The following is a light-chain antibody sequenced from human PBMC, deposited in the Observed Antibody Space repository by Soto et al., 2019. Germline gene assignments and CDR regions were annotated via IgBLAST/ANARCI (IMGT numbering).Light chain of an antibody. Sequence: EVVLTQSPGTLSLSPGEGATLSCRASQSVSSNYFAWYQQKAGQAPRLLIYGISTRATGIPDRFSGSGSGTDFTLTISRLEPEDFALYYFEQYGSSPRTFGQGTRVEIK. V-gene: IGKV3-20*01. J-gene: IGKJ1*01. CDR3: EQYGSSPRT. CDR2: GIS. CDR1: QSVSSNY.